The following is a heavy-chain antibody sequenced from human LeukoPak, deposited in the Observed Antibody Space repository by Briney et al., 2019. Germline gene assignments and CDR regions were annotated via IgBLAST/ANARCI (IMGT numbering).Heavy chain of an antibody. CDR1: GFTFSGYA. J-gene: IGHJ4*02. Sequence: GGSLRLSCAASGFTFSGYAMGWVRQAPGKGLEWVSGIIDSGGGTYYADSVKGRFTISRDNSKNTLFLQMNSLRAEDTAIYFCARSCSSTSCYVPVYWGRGTLVTVSS. CDR2: IIDSGGGT. V-gene: IGHV3-23*01. CDR3: ARSCSSTSCYVPVY. D-gene: IGHD2-2*01.